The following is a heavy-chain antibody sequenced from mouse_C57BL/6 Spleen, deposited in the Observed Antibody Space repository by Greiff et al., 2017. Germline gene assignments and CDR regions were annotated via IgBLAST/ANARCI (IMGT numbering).Heavy chain of an antibody. D-gene: IGHD2-1*01. J-gene: IGHJ4*01. CDR1: GFTFSDYG. V-gene: IGHV5-17*01. CDR2: ISSGSSTI. Sequence: EVMLVESGGGLVKPGGSLKLSCAASGFTFSDYGMHWVRQAPEKGLEWVAYISSGSSTIYYADTVKGRFTISRDNAKNTLFLQMTSRRSEDTAMYYCARGGNSHYYAMDYWGQGTSVTVSS. CDR3: ARGGNSHYYAMDY.